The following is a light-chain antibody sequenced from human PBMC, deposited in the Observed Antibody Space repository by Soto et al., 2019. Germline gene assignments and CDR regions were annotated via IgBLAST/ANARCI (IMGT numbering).Light chain of an antibody. Sequence: MQMSNSPSTLSASVINRVTITCRARQSVTTWLAWYQQKPGKAPKLLIYKASNLESGLPSRFAGSGSGTEFTLTISSLQSDDFATYYCQQYSTYPITFGQGTRLEIK. CDR1: QSVTTW. CDR3: QQYSTYPIT. V-gene: IGKV1-5*03. J-gene: IGKJ5*01. CDR2: KAS.